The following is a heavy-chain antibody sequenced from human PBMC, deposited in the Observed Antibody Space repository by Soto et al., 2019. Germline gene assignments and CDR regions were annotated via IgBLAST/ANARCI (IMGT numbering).Heavy chain of an antibody. Sequence: PGGSLRLSCAASGFTFSSYGMHWVRQAPGKGLEWVAVISYDGSNKYYADSVKGRFTISRDNSKNTLYLQMNSLRAEDTAVYYCATSYSSSPLPHYYYYGMDVWGQGTRVTVSS. CDR3: ATSYSSSPLPHYYYYGMDV. J-gene: IGHJ6*02. D-gene: IGHD6-6*01. CDR2: ISYDGSNK. CDR1: GFTFSSYG. V-gene: IGHV3-30*03.